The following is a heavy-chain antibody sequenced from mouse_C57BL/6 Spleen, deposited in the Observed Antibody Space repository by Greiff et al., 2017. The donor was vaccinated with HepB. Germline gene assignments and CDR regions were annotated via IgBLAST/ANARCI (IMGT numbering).Heavy chain of an antibody. V-gene: IGHV5-17*01. CDR1: GFTFSDYG. CDR2: ISSGSSTI. Sequence: EVKLVESGGGLVKPGGSLKLSCAASGFTFSDYGMHWVRQAPEKGLEWVAYISSGSSTIYYADTVKGRFTISRDNAKNTLFLQMTSLRSEDTAMYYCASDREITTVVAESGYYAMDYWGQGTSVTVSS. J-gene: IGHJ4*01. D-gene: IGHD1-1*01. CDR3: ASDREITTVVAESGYYAMDY.